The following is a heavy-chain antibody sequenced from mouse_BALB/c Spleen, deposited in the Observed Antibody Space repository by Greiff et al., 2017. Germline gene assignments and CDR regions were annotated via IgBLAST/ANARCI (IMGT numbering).Heavy chain of an antibody. Sequence: EVMLVESGPGLVKPSQSLSLTCTVTGYSITSDYAWNWIRQFPGNKLEWMGYISYSGSTSYNPSLKSRISITRDTSKNQFFLQLNSVTTEDTATYYCARGLLRLRWYFDVWGAGTTVTVSS. V-gene: IGHV3-2*02. CDR1: GYSITSDYA. J-gene: IGHJ1*01. D-gene: IGHD1-2*01. CDR3: ARGLLRLRWYFDV. CDR2: ISYSGST.